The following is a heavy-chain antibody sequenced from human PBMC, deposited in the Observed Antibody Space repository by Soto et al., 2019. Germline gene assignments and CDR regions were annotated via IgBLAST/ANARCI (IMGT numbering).Heavy chain of an antibody. CDR2: ISSSSSYT. CDR1: GFTFSDYY. Sequence: GSLRLSCAASGFTFSDYYMSWIRQAPGKGLEWVSYISSSSSYTNYADSVKGRFTISRDNAKNSLYLQMNSLRAEDTAVYYCAVSSTSLNWFDPWGQGTLVTVSS. CDR3: AVSSTSLNWFDP. J-gene: IGHJ5*02. D-gene: IGHD2-2*01. V-gene: IGHV3-11*06.